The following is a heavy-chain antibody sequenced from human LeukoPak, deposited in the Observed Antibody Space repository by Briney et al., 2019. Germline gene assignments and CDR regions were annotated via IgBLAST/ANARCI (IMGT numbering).Heavy chain of an antibody. D-gene: IGHD4-17*01. J-gene: IGHJ4*02. Sequence: SETLSLTCAVYGGSFSGYYCSWIRQPPGKGLEWIGEINHSGSTNYNPSLKSRVTISVDTSKNQFSLKLSSVTAADTAVYYCARGDDYGDYVYSFDYWGQGTLVTVSS. CDR3: ARGDDYGDYVYSFDY. CDR1: GGSFSGYY. CDR2: INHSGST. V-gene: IGHV4-34*01.